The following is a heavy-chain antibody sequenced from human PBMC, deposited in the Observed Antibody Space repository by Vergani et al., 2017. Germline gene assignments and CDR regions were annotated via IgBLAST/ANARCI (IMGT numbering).Heavy chain of an antibody. V-gene: IGHV1-69*01. J-gene: IGHJ6*03. CDR2: IIPIFGTA. CDR1: GFTFSSYG. Sequence: QVQLVESGGGVVQPGRSLRLSCAASGFTFSSYGMHWVRQAPGQGLEWMGGIIPIFGTANYAQKFQGRVTITADESTSTAYMELSSLRSEDTAVYYCASLRGTIFGVKYYYYMDVWGKGTTVTVSS. CDR3: ASLRGTIFGVKYYYYMDV. D-gene: IGHD3-3*01.